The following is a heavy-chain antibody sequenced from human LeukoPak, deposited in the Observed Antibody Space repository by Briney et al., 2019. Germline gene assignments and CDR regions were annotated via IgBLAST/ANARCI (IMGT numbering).Heavy chain of an antibody. J-gene: IGHJ4*02. CDR2: IYHSGST. CDR1: GGSISSGGYS. V-gene: IGHV4-30-2*01. Sequence: SETLSLTCAVSGGSISSGGYSWSWIRQPPGKGLEWIGYIYHSGSTYYNPSLKSRVTISVDRSKNQFSLKLSSVTAADTAVYYCARDQMTTVRGFDFWGQGTLVTVSS. D-gene: IGHD4-17*01. CDR3: ARDQMTTVRGFDF.